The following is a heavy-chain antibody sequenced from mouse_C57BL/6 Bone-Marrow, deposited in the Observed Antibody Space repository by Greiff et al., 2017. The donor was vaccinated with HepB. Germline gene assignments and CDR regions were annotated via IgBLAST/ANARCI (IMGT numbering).Heavy chain of an antibody. Sequence: EVQLQQSGAELVRPGASVKLSCTASGFNIKDDYMHWVKQRPEQGLEWIGWIDPENGDTEYASKFQGKATITADTSSNTAYLQLSSLTSEDTAVYYCTRSSYGAYWGQGTLVTVSA. CDR1: GFNIKDDY. D-gene: IGHD1-1*01. J-gene: IGHJ3*01. V-gene: IGHV14-4*01. CDR3: TRSSYGAY. CDR2: IDPENGDT.